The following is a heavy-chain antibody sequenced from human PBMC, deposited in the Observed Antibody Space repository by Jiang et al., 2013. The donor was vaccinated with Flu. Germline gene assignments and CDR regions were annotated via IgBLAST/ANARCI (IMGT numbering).Heavy chain of an antibody. CDR3: AREARTTSVSDY. CDR1: GYSFTAYY. V-gene: IGHV1-2*02. CDR2: INPNTGGT. D-gene: IGHD1-7*01. J-gene: IGHJ4*02. Sequence: SGAEVKKPGASVKVSCKASGYSFTAYYIHWVRQAPGQGLEWMGWINPNTGGTEYAQKFQDRVTMTRDTSISTAYMELNRLTSDDTALYYCAREARTTSVSDYWGQGTLVTVSS.